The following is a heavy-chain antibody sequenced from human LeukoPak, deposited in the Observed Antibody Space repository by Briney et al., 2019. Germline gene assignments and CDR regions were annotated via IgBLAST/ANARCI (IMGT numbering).Heavy chain of an antibody. CDR3: ARAYCGGDCTAGGAFDI. D-gene: IGHD2-21*01. J-gene: IGHJ3*02. Sequence: SETLSLTCSVSGVSVGSLFWSWVRQPAGKALEWIGRVSASGAISSNPSLNSRVTMSLDTSKNQFSLKLTSVTAADTAVYFCARAYCGGDCTAGGAFDIWGQGTMVTVSS. V-gene: IGHV4-4*07. CDR2: VSASGAI. CDR1: GVSVGSLF.